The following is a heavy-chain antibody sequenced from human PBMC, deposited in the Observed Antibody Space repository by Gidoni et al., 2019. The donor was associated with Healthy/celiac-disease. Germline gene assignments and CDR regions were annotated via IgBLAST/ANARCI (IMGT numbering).Heavy chain of an antibody. D-gene: IGHD5-12*01. V-gene: IGHV3-30*18. Sequence: QVQLVESGGGVVQPGRSLRLSCAASGFTCSSYGMHWVRQAPGKGLEWVAVISYDGSNKYYADSVKGRFTISRDNSKNTLYLQMNSLRAEDTAVYYCAKGIQLAVPSSGYDSYFDYWGQGTLVTVSS. CDR3: AKGIQLAVPSSGYDSYFDY. CDR2: ISYDGSNK. CDR1: GFTCSSYG. J-gene: IGHJ4*02.